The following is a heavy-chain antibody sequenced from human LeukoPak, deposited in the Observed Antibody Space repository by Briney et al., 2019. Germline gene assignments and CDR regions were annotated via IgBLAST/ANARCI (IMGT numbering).Heavy chain of an antibody. J-gene: IGHJ6*03. CDR1: GFIFSSYW. Sequence: GGSLRLSCAASGFIFSSYWMSWVRQAPGKGLEWVANIKQDGSEKYYVDSVKGRFTISRDNAKNSLYLQMNSLRAEDTAVYYCARDGMATITPNDYYYYMDVWGKGTTVTVSS. D-gene: IGHD5-24*01. V-gene: IGHV3-7*01. CDR2: IKQDGSEK. CDR3: ARDGMATITPNDYYYYMDV.